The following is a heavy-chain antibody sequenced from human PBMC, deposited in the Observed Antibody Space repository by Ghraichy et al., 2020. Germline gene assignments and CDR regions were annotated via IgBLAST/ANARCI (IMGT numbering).Heavy chain of an antibody. CDR1: GDSVSSDRVA. J-gene: IGHJ4*02. CDR2: TYYGSKLYS. CDR3: ARGWLRTGFDY. D-gene: IGHD5-12*01. V-gene: IGHV6-1*01. Sequence: QTLSLTCAISGDSVSSDRVAWNWIRQSPSRGLEWLGRTYYGSKLYSDYALSVKSRIIISPDPSKNQFSLQLNSVTPEDTGLYYCARGWLRTGFDYWGQGSLVTVSS.